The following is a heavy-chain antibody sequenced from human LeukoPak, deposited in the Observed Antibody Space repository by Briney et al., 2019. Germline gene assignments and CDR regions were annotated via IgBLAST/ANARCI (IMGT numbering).Heavy chain of an antibody. CDR2: IKSKTDGGTT. V-gene: IGHV3-15*07. CDR3: TTDVEYGSSFVPDYYGMDV. Sequence: PGGSLRLSCAASGFTFSNAWMNWVRQAPGKGLEWVGRIKSKTDGGTTDYAAPVKGRFTISRDDSKNTLYLQMNSLKTEDTAVYYCTTDVEYGSSFVPDYYGMDVWGQGTTVTVSS. D-gene: IGHD6-6*01. J-gene: IGHJ6*02. CDR1: GFTFSNAW.